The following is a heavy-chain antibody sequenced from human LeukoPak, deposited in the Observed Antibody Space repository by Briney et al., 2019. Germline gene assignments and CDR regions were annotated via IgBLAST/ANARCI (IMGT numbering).Heavy chain of an antibody. CDR3: SRENGAFSPFGY. D-gene: IGHD2-8*01. CDR2: INHSGST. V-gene: IGHV4-34*01. Sequence: SETLSLTCAVYGGSFSGYYWSWIRQPPGKGLEWIGEINHSGSTNYNPSLKSRVTISVDTSKNQFSLKLSSVTAADTAVYFCSRENGAFSPFGYWGQGTLVTVLS. CDR1: GGSFSGYY. J-gene: IGHJ4*02.